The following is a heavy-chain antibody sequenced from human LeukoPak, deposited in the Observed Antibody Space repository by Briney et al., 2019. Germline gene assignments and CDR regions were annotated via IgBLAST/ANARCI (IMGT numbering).Heavy chain of an antibody. CDR3: AKPYTSGWYVGD. D-gene: IGHD6-19*01. V-gene: IGHV3-23*01. J-gene: IGHJ4*02. CDR2: ISGSGGST. Sequence: RGSLRLSCAASGFTFSSYAMSWVRQAPGKGLEWVSAISGSGGSTHYADSVKGRFTISRDNSKNTLYLQMNSLRAEDTAVYYCAKPYTSGWYVGDWGQGTLVTVSS. CDR1: GFTFSSYA.